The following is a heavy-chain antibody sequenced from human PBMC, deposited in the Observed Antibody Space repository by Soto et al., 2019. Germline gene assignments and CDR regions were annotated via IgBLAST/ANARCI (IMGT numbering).Heavy chain of an antibody. Sequence: VASVKVSCKASGGTFSSYAISWVRQAPGQGLEWMGGIIPIFGTANYAQKFQGRVTITADKSTSTAYMGLSSLRSEDTAVYYCARQQLRFLEWLRGGNWFDPWGQGTLVTVSS. J-gene: IGHJ5*02. CDR2: IIPIFGTA. D-gene: IGHD3-3*01. V-gene: IGHV1-69*06. CDR3: ARQQLRFLEWLRGGNWFDP. CDR1: GGTFSSYA.